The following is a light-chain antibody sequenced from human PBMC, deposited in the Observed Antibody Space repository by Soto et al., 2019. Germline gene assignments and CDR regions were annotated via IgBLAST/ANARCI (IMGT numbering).Light chain of an antibody. V-gene: IGKV3-20*01. CDR1: QSVSSSY. Sequence: EIVLTQSPGTLSLSPGERATLSCRASQSVSSSYLAWYQQKPGQAPRLLIYGASSRATGIPDRFSGSGSGTDFTLNISRLEPEDFAVYYCQQYGSSPQTFGPGTKVDIK. CDR3: QQYGSSPQT. J-gene: IGKJ3*01. CDR2: GAS.